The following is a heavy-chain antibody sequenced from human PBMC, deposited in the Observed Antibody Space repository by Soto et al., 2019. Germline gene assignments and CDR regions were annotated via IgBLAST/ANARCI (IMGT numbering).Heavy chain of an antibody. CDR2: FDPEDGET. CDR1: GYTLTELS. D-gene: IGHD6-19*01. Sequence: GASVKVSCKVSGYTLTELSMHWVRQAPGKGLEWMGGFDPEDGETIYAQKFQGRVTMTEDTSTDTAYMELSSLRSEDTAVYYCATYPYSSGWLSAFDIWGQGTMVTVSS. CDR3: ATYPYSSGWLSAFDI. V-gene: IGHV1-24*01. J-gene: IGHJ3*02.